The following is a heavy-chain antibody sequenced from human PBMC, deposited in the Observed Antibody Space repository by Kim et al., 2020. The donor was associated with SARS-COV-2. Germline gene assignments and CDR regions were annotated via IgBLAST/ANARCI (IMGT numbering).Heavy chain of an antibody. V-gene: IGHV1-18*01. D-gene: IGHD2-2*01. CDR3: ARAGSLYCSSTSCFWGFDP. Sequence: LGWISAYNGNTNYAQTLQGSVTMTTDTSTSTAYMELRSRRSDDTAVYYCARAGSLYCSSTSCFWGFDPWGQGTLVTVSS. CDR2: ISAYNGNT. J-gene: IGHJ5*02.